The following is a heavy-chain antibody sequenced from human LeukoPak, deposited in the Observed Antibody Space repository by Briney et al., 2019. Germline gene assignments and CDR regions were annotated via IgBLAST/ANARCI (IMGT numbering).Heavy chain of an antibody. V-gene: IGHV4-59*01. J-gene: IGHJ4*02. CDR1: GGSFGGYY. CDR3: AYGDYEYYFDY. Sequence: SETLSLTCAVYGGSFGGYYWSWIRQPPGKGLEWIGYIYYSGSTNYNPSLKSRVTISVDTSKNQFSLKLSSVTAADTAVYYCAYGDYEYYFDYWGQGTLVTVSS. D-gene: IGHD4-17*01. CDR2: IYYSGST.